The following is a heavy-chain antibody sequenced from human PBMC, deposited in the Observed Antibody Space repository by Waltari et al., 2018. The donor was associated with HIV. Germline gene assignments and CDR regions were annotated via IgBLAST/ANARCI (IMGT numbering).Heavy chain of an antibody. V-gene: IGHV3-9*01. CDR1: GFTFDQYA. CDR2: FSFDSDRI. CDR3: GKDLTPGGLDV. J-gene: IGHJ6*02. Sequence: EVQLVESGGGLVQPGGSLRLSCAVSGFTFDQYAMHWVRQVPGKGRDWVSGFSFDSDRIDYADSVKGRFTVSRDNAKNSLYLQMNSLRVEDTALYYCGKDLTPGGLDVWGQGTTVIVSS.